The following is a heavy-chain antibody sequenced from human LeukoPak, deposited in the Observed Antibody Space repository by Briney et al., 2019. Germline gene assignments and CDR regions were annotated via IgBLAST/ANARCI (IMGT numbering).Heavy chain of an antibody. V-gene: IGHV3-48*04. D-gene: IGHD3-16*01. Sequence: GGSLTLSCAASGFSFSTYGFNWVRQAPGKGLEWVSYISGSSAPYYADSVKGRFTISRDNAKNSLYLQMSSLRAEDTAVYYCARDWAARYFDYWGQGILVTISS. J-gene: IGHJ4*02. CDR3: ARDWAARYFDY. CDR2: ISGSSAP. CDR1: GFSFSTYG.